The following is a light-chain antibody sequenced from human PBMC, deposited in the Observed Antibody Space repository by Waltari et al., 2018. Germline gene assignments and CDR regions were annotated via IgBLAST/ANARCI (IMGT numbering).Light chain of an antibody. J-gene: IGKJ5*01. V-gene: IGKV3-11*01. CDR1: RSVGSY. CDR2: DAS. CDR3: QQRSIW. Sequence: EIVLTRSPATLSLSPGERATLSCRTSRSVGSYLAWYQQKPGQAPRLLIYDASNRATGIPARFSGSGSGTDFTLTISSLEPEDFAVYYCQQRSIWFGQGTRLEIK.